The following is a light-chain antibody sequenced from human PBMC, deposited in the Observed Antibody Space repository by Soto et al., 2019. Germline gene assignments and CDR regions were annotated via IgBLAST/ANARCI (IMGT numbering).Light chain of an antibody. Sequence: QAVVTQPPSVSGALGQRVTISCTGSSSNIGAGYDVHWYQQLPGTAPKLLIYGNSNRPSGVPDRFSGSKSGTSASLAITGLQAEDEADYYCQSYDSSLSEVFGTGTKLTVL. CDR3: QSYDSSLSEV. CDR2: GNS. J-gene: IGLJ1*01. V-gene: IGLV1-40*01. CDR1: SSNIGAGYD.